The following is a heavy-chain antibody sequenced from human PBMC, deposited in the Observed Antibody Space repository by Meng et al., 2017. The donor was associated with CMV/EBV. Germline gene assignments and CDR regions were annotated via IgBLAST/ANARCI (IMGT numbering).Heavy chain of an antibody. J-gene: IGHJ6*02. CDR2: IYYSGST. CDR3: AREGYSYGDYYYGMDV. Sequence: SEPLSLTSTVPGGSISSSSYYWGWIRQPPGKGLEWIGSIYYSGSTYYNPSLKSRVTISVDTSKNQFSLKLSSVTAADTAVYYSAREGYSYGDYYYGMDVWGQGTTVTVSS. D-gene: IGHD5-18*01. CDR1: GGSISSSSYY. V-gene: IGHV4-39*07.